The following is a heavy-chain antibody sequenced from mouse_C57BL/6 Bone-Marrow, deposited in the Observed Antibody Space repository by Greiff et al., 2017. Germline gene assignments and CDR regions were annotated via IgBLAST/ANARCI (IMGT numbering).Heavy chain of an antibody. CDR3: AREGYGNLYAMDY. J-gene: IGHJ4*01. D-gene: IGHD2-1*01. Sequence: DVMLVESEGGLVQPGSSMKLSCTASGFTFSDYYMAWVRQVPEKGLEWVANINYDGSSTYYLDSLKSRFIISRDNAKNILYLQMSSLKSEDTATYYCAREGYGNLYAMDYWGQGTSVTVSS. CDR1: GFTFSDYY. CDR2: INYDGSST. V-gene: IGHV5-16*01.